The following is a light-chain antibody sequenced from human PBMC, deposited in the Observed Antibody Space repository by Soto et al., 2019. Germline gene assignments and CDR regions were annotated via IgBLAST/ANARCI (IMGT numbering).Light chain of an antibody. V-gene: IGKV3-11*01. Sequence: EIVLTQSPATLSLSPGERATLSCRASQSISSYLAWYQQKPGQAPRLLIYDASKRATCIPARFSGSESGTDFTLTISSLEPEDFAVYYCQQRRSWPLTFGGGTKVEFK. CDR2: DAS. CDR3: QQRRSWPLT. J-gene: IGKJ4*01. CDR1: QSISSY.